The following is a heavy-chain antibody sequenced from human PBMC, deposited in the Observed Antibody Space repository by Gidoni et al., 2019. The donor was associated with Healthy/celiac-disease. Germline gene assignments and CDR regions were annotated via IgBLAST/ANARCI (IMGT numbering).Heavy chain of an antibody. V-gene: IGHV1-69*01. D-gene: IGHD5-12*01. CDR2: IIPIFGTA. CDR1: GGTFSSYA. Sequence: QVQLVQSGAEVKKPGSSVKVSCKASGGTFSSYAISWVRQAPGQGLEWMGGIIPIFGTANYAQKFQGRVTITADESTSTAYMELSSLRSEDTAVYYCARGTDGDGYNFAYYYYYMDVWGKGTTVTVSS. J-gene: IGHJ6*03. CDR3: ARGTDGDGYNFAYYYYYMDV.